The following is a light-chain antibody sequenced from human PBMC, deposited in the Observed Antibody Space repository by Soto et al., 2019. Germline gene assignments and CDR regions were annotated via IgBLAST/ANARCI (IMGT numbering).Light chain of an antibody. CDR3: RSYATRTTYV. J-gene: IGLJ1*01. CDR2: DVS. CDR1: SSDVGGYPY. V-gene: IGLV2-14*03. Sequence: QSALTQPASVSGSPGQSITISCTGTSSDVGGYPYVSWYQQYPGKAPKLMIYDVSNRPSGVSNRFSGSKSGDTASLTISGLQAEDEADYYCRSYATRTTYVFGTGTKVTVL.